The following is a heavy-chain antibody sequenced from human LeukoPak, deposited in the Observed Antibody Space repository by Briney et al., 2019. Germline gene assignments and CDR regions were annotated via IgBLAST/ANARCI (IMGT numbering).Heavy chain of an antibody. CDR1: GFTFSNYE. CDR3: ARARYSSGWNFDY. CDR2: ISSSSSYI. D-gene: IGHD6-19*01. Sequence: GGSLRLSCAASGFTFSNYEMHWVRQAPGKGLEWVSSISSSSSYIYYADSVKGRFTISRDNAKNSLYLQMNSLRAEDTAVYYCARARYSSGWNFDYWGQGTPVTVSS. V-gene: IGHV3-21*01. J-gene: IGHJ4*02.